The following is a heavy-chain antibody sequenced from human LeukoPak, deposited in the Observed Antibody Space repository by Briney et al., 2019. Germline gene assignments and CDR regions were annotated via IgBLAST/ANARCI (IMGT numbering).Heavy chain of an antibody. D-gene: IGHD5-24*01. V-gene: IGHV3-7*01. CDR1: GFTFGDYA. J-gene: IGHJ4*02. CDR3: ARDRGWQQFDY. CDR2: IKKDGSET. Sequence: GGSLRLSCTASGFTFGDYAMNWFRQAPGKGLEWVANIKKDGSETYYVESVRGRFSISRDNAKNSVYLEMNSLRAEDTAVYFCARDRGWQQFDYWGQGTLVTVSA.